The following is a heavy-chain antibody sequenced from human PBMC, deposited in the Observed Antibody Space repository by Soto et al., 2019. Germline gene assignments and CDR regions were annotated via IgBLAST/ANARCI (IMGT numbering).Heavy chain of an antibody. CDR3: ARRGADNIPGHFDY. V-gene: IGHV1-69*13. CDR1: GGTFTSYA. Sequence: ASVKVSCKASGGTFTSYAINWLRQAPGQGLEWMGGLIPVFGTPNYARKFQGRITITADESTSTVYMDLSSLRFEDTALYYCARRGADNIPGHFDYWGQGTLVTVSS. J-gene: IGHJ4*02. D-gene: IGHD1-1*01. CDR2: LIPVFGTP.